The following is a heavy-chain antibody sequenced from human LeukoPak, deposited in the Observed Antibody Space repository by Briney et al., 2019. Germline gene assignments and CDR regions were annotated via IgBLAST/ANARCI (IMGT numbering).Heavy chain of an antibody. CDR3: AREGGPTARWDYYYYYMDV. V-gene: IGHV1-18*01. CDR2: ISAYNGNT. D-gene: IGHD4-23*01. J-gene: IGHJ6*03. Sequence: ASVKVSCKASGYTFTSYGISWVRQAPGQGLEWMGWISAYNGNTNYAQKLQGRVTMTTDTSTSTAYMELRSLRSDDTAVYYCAREGGPTARWDYYYYYMDVWGKGTTVTVSS. CDR1: GYTFTSYG.